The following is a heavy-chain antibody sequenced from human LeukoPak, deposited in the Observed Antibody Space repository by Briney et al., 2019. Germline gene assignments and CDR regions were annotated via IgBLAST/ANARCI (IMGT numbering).Heavy chain of an antibody. CDR1: GFTFSSYG. J-gene: IGHJ6*03. CDR2: ISYDGSNK. D-gene: IGHD3-16*02. V-gene: IGHV3-30*18. Sequence: PGRPLRLSCVASGFTFSSYGMRWVRQAPGKGLEWVSVISYDGSNKYYADSVKGRFTISRDNSKNTLYLQMNSLRAEDTAVYYCAKDSIVYYYYYMDVWGKGTTVTVSS. CDR3: AKDSIVYYYYYMDV.